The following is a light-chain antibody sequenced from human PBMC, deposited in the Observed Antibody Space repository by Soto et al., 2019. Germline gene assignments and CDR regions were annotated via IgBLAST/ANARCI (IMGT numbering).Light chain of an antibody. CDR2: DAS. J-gene: IGKJ2*01. CDR1: QSVSSY. V-gene: IGKV3-11*01. CDR3: QQRGNWPPYT. Sequence: IVLTQSPATLSLSPGERATLSCRASQSVSSYLAWYQQKPGQAARLLIYDASNRATGIPAKFSGSGSGTDFTLNISSLEPEDFAVYYCQQRGNWPPYTFGQGTKLEIK.